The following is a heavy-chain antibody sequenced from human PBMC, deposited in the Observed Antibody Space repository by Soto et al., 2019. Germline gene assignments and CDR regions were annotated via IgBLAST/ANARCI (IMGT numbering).Heavy chain of an antibody. V-gene: IGHV1-18*04. CDR2: ISAYNGNT. CDR1: GYTFTSYG. J-gene: IGHJ4*02. CDR3: ARVVKGHIVATINFDY. Sequence: QVQLVQSGAEVKKPGASVKVSCKASGYTFTSYGISWVRQAPGQGLEWMGWISAYNGNTNYAQKLQGRVTMTSDTSTSTAYMELRSLRSDDTAVYYCARVVKGHIVATINFDYWGQGTLVTVSS. D-gene: IGHD5-12*01.